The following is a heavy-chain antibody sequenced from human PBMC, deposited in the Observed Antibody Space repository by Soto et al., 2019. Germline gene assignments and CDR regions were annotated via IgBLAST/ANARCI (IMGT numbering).Heavy chain of an antibody. J-gene: IGHJ4*02. CDR3: ARDPPFNYDFWSGYSHYFDY. Sequence: PGGSLRLSCAASGFTFSSYWMSWVRQAPGKGLEWVANIKQDGSEKYYVDSVKGRLTISRDNAKNSLYLQMNSLRAEDTAVYYCARDPPFNYDFWSGYSHYFDYWGQGTLVTVYS. CDR2: IKQDGSEK. D-gene: IGHD3-3*01. V-gene: IGHV3-7*01. CDR1: GFTFSSYW.